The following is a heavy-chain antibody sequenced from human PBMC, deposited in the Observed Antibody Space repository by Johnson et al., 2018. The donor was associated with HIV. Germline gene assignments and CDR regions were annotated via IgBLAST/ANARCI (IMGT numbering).Heavy chain of an antibody. CDR2: ISYDGSNK. Sequence: VQLVESGGGVVQPGRSLRLSCAASGFTFSSYAMHWVRQAPGKGLEWVAVISYDGSNKYYADSVKGRFTISRDNSKNTLYLQMNSLRAEDTAVYYCARDRVCLGRFYAFDIWGQGPKVIVSS. CDR3: ARDRVCLGRFYAFDI. D-gene: IGHD3-10*02. CDR1: GFTFSSYA. V-gene: IGHV3-30-3*01. J-gene: IGHJ3*02.